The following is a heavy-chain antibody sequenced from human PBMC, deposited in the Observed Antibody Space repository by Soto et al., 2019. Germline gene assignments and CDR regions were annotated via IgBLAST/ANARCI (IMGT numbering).Heavy chain of an antibody. V-gene: IGHV1-18*01. J-gene: IGHJ6*02. Sequence: QVQLVQSGVEVKKPGASVKVSCKASGYTFSRSGISWVRQAPGQGLEWMGWINGYNGNTNYTQKMQGRITMTTDTPTSTAYMELRSLRSVDTAVYYCARMGDVPYYYYGMDVWGQGTTVIVSS. CDR2: INGYNGNT. CDR1: GYTFSRSG. CDR3: ARMGDVPYYYYGMDV. D-gene: IGHD3-16*01.